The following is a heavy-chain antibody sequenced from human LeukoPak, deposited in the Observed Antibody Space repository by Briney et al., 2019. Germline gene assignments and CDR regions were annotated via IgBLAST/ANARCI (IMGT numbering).Heavy chain of an antibody. V-gene: IGHV4-59*01. J-gene: IGHJ4*02. CDR1: GASIRSYY. CDR3: VGSIRTYYFDY. CDR2: IYYSGST. D-gene: IGHD3-10*01. Sequence: KPSETLSLTCTVSGASIRSYYWSWLRQPPGKGLEWIGYIYYSGSTNYNPSLKRRVTISVDTSKNQFSLKLSSVTAADTAVYYCVGSIRTYYFDYWGQGTLVTVSS.